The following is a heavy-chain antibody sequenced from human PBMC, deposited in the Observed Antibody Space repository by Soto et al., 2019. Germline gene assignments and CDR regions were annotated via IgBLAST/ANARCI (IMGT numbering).Heavy chain of an antibody. D-gene: IGHD2-8*01. Sequence: SETLSLTCTVSGGSISSYYWSWIRQPPGKGLEWIGYIYYSGSTNYNPSLKSRVTISVDTSKNQFSLKLSSVTAADTAVYYCGRQKLRGYCTNGVCYDYFDYGGQGPLVPVSS. CDR3: GRQKLRGYCTNGVCYDYFDY. CDR2: IYYSGST. CDR1: GGSISSYY. V-gene: IGHV4-59*08. J-gene: IGHJ4*02.